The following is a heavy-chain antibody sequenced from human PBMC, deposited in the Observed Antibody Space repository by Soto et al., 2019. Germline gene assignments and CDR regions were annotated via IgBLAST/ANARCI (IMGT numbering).Heavy chain of an antibody. V-gene: IGHV4-31*03. J-gene: IGHJ5*02. CDR1: GGSISSGGYY. CDR2: IYYSGST. Sequence: QVRLQESGPGLVKPSQTLSLTCTVSGGSISSGGYYWSWIRQHPGKGLEWIGYIYYSGSTYYNPSLKSRVTISVDTSKNQFSLKLSSVTAADTAVYYCARGATELVAWFDPWGQGTLVTVSS. D-gene: IGHD2-15*01. CDR3: ARGATELVAWFDP.